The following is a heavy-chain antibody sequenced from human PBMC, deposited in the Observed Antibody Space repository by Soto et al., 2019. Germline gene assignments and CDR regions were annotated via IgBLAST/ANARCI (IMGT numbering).Heavy chain of an antibody. CDR3: AREVADSSGTNLSNCFDP. D-gene: IGHD3-22*01. J-gene: IGHJ5*02. Sequence: PVGSLRLSCAASGFTFSDYYMSWIRQAPGKGLEWVSYISSSSSYTNYADSVKGRFTISRDNAKNSLYLQMNSLRAEDTAVYYCAREVADSSGTNLSNCFDPWGQGTLVTVSS. V-gene: IGHV3-11*06. CDR1: GFTFSDYY. CDR2: ISSSSSYT.